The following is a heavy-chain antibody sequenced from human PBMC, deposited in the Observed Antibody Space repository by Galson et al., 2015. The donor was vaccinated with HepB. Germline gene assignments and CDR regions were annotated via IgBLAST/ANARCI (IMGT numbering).Heavy chain of an antibody. CDR3: SRVQLWPSNDY. D-gene: IGHD1-1*01. J-gene: IGHJ4*02. Sequence: SLRLSCAASGFTFSYAWMTWVRQAPGKGLEWVGHIKTKTDGGTADYAAPVEGRFTISRDDSKDTLYLQMNSLKTEDTAVYYCSRVQLWPSNDYWGLGTLVTVSS. CDR2: IKTKTDGGTA. CDR1: GFTFSYAW. V-gene: IGHV3-15*01.